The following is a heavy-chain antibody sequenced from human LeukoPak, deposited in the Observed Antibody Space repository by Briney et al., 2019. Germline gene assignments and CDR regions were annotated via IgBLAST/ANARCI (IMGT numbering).Heavy chain of an antibody. CDR2: IYSGGST. CDR1: GFTVSSKY. CDR3: ARDNPYCGGDCYSF. J-gene: IGHJ4*02. D-gene: IGHD2-21*01. Sequence: GGSLRLSCAASGFTVSSKYMSWVRQAPGQGLEWVSVIYSGGSTYYADSVKGRFTISRDNSKNTLYLQMNSLRAEDTAVYYCARDNPYCGGDCYSFWGQGTLVTVSS. V-gene: IGHV3-53*01.